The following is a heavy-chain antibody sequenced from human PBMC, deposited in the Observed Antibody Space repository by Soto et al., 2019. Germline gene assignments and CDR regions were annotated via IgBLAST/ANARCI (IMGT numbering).Heavy chain of an antibody. CDR3: VKDNVGVYCSGGSCYFDY. CDR1: GFTYESYA. D-gene: IGHD2-15*01. J-gene: IGHJ4*02. V-gene: IGHV3-23*01. Sequence: EVQLLESGGGLVQPGGSLRLSCAASGFTYESYAMSWVRQAPGKGLEWVSGINSGGTVAHYADSVKGRFAISRDNSKNSLYLQMTSLRAEDTALYYCVKDNVGVYCSGGSCYFDYWGQGSLVTVSS. CDR2: INSGGTVA.